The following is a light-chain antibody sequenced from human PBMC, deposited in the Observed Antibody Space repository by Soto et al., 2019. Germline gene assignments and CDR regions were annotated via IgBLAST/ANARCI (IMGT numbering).Light chain of an antibody. Sequence: IVIAQSRATLSVSPGERATLSCRASQSVSSNLAWYQQKPGQAPRLLIYGASTRATGIPARFSGSGSGTEFTLTISSLQSEDFAVYYCQQYNNWPLTFGQGTRLEIK. CDR3: QQYNNWPLT. V-gene: IGKV3-15*01. CDR2: GAS. CDR1: QSVSSN. J-gene: IGKJ5*01.